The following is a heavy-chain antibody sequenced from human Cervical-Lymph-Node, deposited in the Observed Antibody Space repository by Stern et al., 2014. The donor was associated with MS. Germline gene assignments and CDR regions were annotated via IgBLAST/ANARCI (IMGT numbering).Heavy chain of an antibody. CDR3: ARHDGTVTLDWYFDL. D-gene: IGHD4-17*01. Sequence: QLQESGPGLVKPSETLSLTCTVSGGSISSSSYYWGWIRQPPGKGLEWIGSIYYSGSTYYNPSLKSRVTISVDTSKNQFSLKLSSVTAADTAVYYCARHDGTVTLDWYFDLWGRGTLVTVSS. J-gene: IGHJ2*01. V-gene: IGHV4-39*01. CDR2: IYYSGST. CDR1: GGSISSSSYY.